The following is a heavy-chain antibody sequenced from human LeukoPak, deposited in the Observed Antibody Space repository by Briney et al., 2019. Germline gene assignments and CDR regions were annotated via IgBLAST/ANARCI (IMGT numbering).Heavy chain of an antibody. CDR2: ISAYNGNT. CDR1: GYTFTSYG. Sequence: GASVKVSCKASGYTFTSYGISWVRQAPGQGLEWMGWISAYNGNTNYAQKLQGRVTMTTDTSTSTAYMELRSLRSDDTAVYYCARGKVDIVATNYYYYYMDVWGKGTTVTISS. V-gene: IGHV1-18*01. J-gene: IGHJ6*03. D-gene: IGHD5-12*01. CDR3: ARGKVDIVATNYYYYYMDV.